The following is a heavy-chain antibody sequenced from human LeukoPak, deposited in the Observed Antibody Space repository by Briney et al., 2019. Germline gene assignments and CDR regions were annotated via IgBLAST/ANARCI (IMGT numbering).Heavy chain of an antibody. CDR3: ARAGVRFGELLQL. CDR1: GFTFSSYW. V-gene: IGHV3-74*01. Sequence: PGGSLRLSCAASGFTFSSYWMHWVRQAPGKGLVWVSRINSDGSSTSYADSVKGRFTISRDNAKNTLYLQMNSLRAEDTAVYYCARAGVRFGELLQLWGQGTLVTVSS. J-gene: IGHJ4*02. D-gene: IGHD3-10*01. CDR2: INSDGSST.